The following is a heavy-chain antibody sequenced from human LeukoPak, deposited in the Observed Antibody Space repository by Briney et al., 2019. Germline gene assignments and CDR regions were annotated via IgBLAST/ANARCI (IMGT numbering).Heavy chain of an antibody. D-gene: IGHD2-2*01. CDR1: GFTFDDYG. CDR3: ARGGSVVPAAIGYYYYYYMDV. V-gene: IGHV3-20*04. CDR2: INWNGDIT. Sequence: GGSLRLSCAASGFTFDDYGMSWVRQAPGKGLEWVSGINWNGDITGYADSVKGRFTISRDNAKNSLYVQMNSLRVEDTALYYCARGGSVVPAAIGYYYYYYMDVWGKGTTVTVSS. J-gene: IGHJ6*03.